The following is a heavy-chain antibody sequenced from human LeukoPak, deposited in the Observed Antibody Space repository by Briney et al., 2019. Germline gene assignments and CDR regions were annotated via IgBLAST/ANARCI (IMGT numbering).Heavy chain of an antibody. CDR1: GYTFTSYG. V-gene: IGHV1-18*01. J-gene: IGHJ6*03. D-gene: IGHD6-13*01. CDR2: ISAHNGNT. CDR3: ARIAAAGYYYMDV. Sequence: GASVKVSCKASGYTFTSYGISWVRQAPGQGLEWMGWISAHNGNTKYAQKLQGRVTMTTDTSTSTAYMDLRSLRSDDTAVYYCARIAAAGYYYMDVWGKGTTVTISS.